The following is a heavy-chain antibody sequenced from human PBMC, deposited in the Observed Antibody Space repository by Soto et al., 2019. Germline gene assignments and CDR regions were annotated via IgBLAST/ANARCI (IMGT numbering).Heavy chain of an antibody. CDR3: ARAPGPYGSGSYRAYFDY. CDR2: ISAYNGNT. D-gene: IGHD3-10*01. CDR1: GYTFTSYG. Sequence: QVQLVQSGAEVKKPGAPVKVSCKASGYTFTSYGISWVRQAPGQGLEWMGWISAYNGNTNYAQKLQGRVTMTTDTSTSTAYMELRSLRSDDTAVYYCARAPGPYGSGSYRAYFDYWGQGTLVTVSS. V-gene: IGHV1-18*01. J-gene: IGHJ4*02.